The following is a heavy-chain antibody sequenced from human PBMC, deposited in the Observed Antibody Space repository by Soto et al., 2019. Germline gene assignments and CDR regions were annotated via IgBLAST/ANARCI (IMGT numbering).Heavy chain of an antibody. D-gene: IGHD3-3*01. CDR1: GGTFSSYA. J-gene: IGHJ6*04. Sequence: SVKVSCKASGGTFSSYAISWVQQAPGQGLEWMGGIIPIFGTANYAQKFQGRVTITADESTSTAYMELSSLRSEDTAVYYCARAAPRITIFGVVGPYGMDVCGEGTTVTVYS. CDR2: IIPIFGTA. V-gene: IGHV1-69*13. CDR3: ARAAPRITIFGVVGPYGMDV.